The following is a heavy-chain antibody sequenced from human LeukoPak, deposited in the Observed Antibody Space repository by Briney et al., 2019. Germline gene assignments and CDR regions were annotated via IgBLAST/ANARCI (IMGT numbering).Heavy chain of an antibody. V-gene: IGHV3-21*01. CDR3: ARVLSAAGFDFDY. D-gene: IGHD3-10*01. CDR1: GFTFSSYS. Sequence: PGGSLRLSCAASGFTFSSYSMNWVRQAPGKGLEWVSSISSSSSYIYYADSVKGRFTISRDNAKNSLYLQMYSLRAEDTAVYYCARVLSAAGFDFDYWGQGTLVTVSS. J-gene: IGHJ4*02. CDR2: ISSSSSYI.